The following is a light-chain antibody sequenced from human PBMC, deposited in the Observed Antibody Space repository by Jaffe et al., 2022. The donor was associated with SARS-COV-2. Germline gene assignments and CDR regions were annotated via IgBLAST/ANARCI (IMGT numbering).Light chain of an antibody. Sequence: DIQMTQSPSSLSASVGDRVTITCQASEDISNNLNWYQQKPGKAPKLLIYDASNLETGVPSRFSGSGSGTDFTFTISSLQPEDIATYYCQQYNNLPGFGPGTKVDIK. J-gene: IGKJ3*01. CDR1: EDISNN. CDR2: DAS. V-gene: IGKV1-33*01. CDR3: QQYNNLPG.